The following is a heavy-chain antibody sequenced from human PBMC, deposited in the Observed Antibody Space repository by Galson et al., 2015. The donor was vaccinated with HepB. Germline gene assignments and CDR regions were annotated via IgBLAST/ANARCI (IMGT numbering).Heavy chain of an antibody. CDR3: ARERHSSSRSLYDFDY. Sequence: SLRLSCAASGFTFSNAWMSWVRQAPGKGLEWVANIKQDGNEKYYVDSVKGRFTISRDSAKNSLFLQMNSLRAEDTAVYYCARERHSSSRSLYDFDYWGQGTLVTVSS. J-gene: IGHJ4*02. CDR2: IKQDGNEK. CDR1: GFTFSNAW. D-gene: IGHD6-19*01. V-gene: IGHV3-7*01.